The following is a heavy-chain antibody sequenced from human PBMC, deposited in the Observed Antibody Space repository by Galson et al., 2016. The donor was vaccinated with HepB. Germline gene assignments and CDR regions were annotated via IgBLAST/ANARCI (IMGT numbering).Heavy chain of an antibody. Sequence: SLRLSCAASGFRFSDQNMDWLRQAPGKGLEWIGRSRKIPNIYTTDYAASAKGRFTITRDDSRNSLYLQLNRLKTEDTAMYYCARRLRGYGFGGYFFDIWGQGTMVTVSS. D-gene: IGHD3-16*01. CDR1: GFRFSDQN. CDR3: ARRLRGYGFGGYFFDI. J-gene: IGHJ3*02. V-gene: IGHV3-72*01. CDR2: SRKIPNIYTT.